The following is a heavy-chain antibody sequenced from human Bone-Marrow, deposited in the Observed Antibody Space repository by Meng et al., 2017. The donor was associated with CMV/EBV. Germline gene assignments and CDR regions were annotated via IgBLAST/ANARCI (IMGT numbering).Heavy chain of an antibody. D-gene: IGHD3-10*01. V-gene: IGHV1-18*01. CDR1: TFTSDG. J-gene: IGHJ4*02. CDR3: ARDGIYYGSGSYRGLFDY. CDR2: ISDYNGKT. Sequence: TFTSDGISWVRQAPGQGLGWMGWISDYNGKTYYAQKFQGRVTMTTDTSTSTAYMELRSLRSDDTAVFYCARDGIYYGSGSYRGLFDYWGQGTLVTVSS.